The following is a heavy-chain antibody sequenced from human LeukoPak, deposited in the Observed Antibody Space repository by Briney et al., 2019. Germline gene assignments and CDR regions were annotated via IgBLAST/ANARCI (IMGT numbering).Heavy chain of an antibody. V-gene: IGHV3-33*01. CDR2: IRFDGSNI. CDR1: GVSFSAHG. Sequence: GGSLRLSCAASGVSFSAHGMHWVRQAPGKGLEWVAIIRFDGSNIHYADSVKGRFTISRDNSKNTLYLQMNSLRAEDTAVYYCVRDGVGATTYFGYFDHWGQGNLVTVSS. D-gene: IGHD1-26*01. J-gene: IGHJ4*02. CDR3: VRDGVGATTYFGYFDH.